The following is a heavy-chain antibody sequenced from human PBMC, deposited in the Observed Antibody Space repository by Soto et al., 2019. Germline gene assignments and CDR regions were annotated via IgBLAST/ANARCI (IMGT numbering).Heavy chain of an antibody. CDR2: ISYDGSNK. D-gene: IGHD3-9*01. J-gene: IGHJ4*02. CDR3: ARVRWVLTYFDY. V-gene: IGHV3-30-3*01. CDR1: GFTFSSYA. Sequence: PGGSLRLSCAASGFTFSSYAMHWVRQAPGKGLEWVAVISYDGSNKYYADSVKGRFTISRDNSKNTLYLQMNSLRAEDTAVYYCARVRWVLTYFDYWGQGTLVTVSS.